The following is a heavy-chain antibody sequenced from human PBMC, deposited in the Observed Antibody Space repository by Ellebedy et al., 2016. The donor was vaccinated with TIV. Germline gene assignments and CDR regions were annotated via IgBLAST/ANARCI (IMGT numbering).Heavy chain of an antibody. CDR1: GFTFGNNS. D-gene: IGHD5-24*01. CDR3: ANGAYDI. Sequence: GESLKISCAASGFTFGNNSMNWVRQAPGKGLEWISYISSSGTTIYYADSVKGRFTISRDNAKISLYLQMNSLTAADTAVYYCANGAYDIWGQGTMVTVSS. CDR2: ISSSGTTI. V-gene: IGHV3-48*04. J-gene: IGHJ3*02.